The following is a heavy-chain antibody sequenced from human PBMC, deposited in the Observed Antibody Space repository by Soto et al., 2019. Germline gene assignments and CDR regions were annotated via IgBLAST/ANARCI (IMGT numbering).Heavy chain of an antibody. CDR1: GGSISSGGYS. CDR3: ARRGYGPGFPYYYGMDV. V-gene: IGHV4-30-2*02. CDR2: IYHSGST. Sequence: PSETLSLTCAVSGGSISSGGYSWSWIRQPPGKGLEWIGYIYHSGSTYYNPSLKSRVTISVDTPKNQFSLKLSSVTAADTAVYYCARRGYGPGFPYYYGMDVWGQGTTVTVSS. J-gene: IGHJ6*02. D-gene: IGHD3-10*01.